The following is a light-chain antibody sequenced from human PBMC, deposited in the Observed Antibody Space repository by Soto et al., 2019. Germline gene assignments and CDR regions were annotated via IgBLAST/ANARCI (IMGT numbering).Light chain of an antibody. CDR1: QDITKY. J-gene: IGKJ2*01. V-gene: IGKV1-33*01. Sequence: DIQMTQSPSALSASVGDRVTISCQASQDITKYLNWYQQKPGKAPKLLIYDVSNLEIGVPSRFSGSGSGTDFTFTISSLQPEDIATYYCQHYDNLPYTFGQGTKLEIK. CDR3: QHYDNLPYT. CDR2: DVS.